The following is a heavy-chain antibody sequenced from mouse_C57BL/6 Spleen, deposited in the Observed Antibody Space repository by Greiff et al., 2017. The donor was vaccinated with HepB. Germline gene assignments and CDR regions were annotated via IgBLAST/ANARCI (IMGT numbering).Heavy chain of an antibody. CDR1: GYTFTSYG. CDR3: ARGDGPFDY. CDR2: IYPRSGNT. D-gene: IGHD1-1*01. V-gene: IGHV1-81*01. Sequence: VQLQQSGAELARPGASVKLSCKASGYTFTSYGISWVKQRTGQGLEWIGEIYPRSGNTYYNEKFKGKATLTADKSSSTAYMELRSLTSEDSAVYFCARGDGPFDYWGQGTTRTVSS. J-gene: IGHJ2*01.